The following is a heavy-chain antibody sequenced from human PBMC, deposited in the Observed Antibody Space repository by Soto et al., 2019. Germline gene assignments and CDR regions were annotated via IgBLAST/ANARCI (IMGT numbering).Heavy chain of an antibody. V-gene: IGHV3-74*01. J-gene: IGHJ5*02. CDR3: ARVKSGSYDWFDP. CDR1: GFIFSTYW. Sequence: EVQLVESGGGLGQPGGSLRLSCAASGFIFSTYWMHWVRQVPGKGLAWVSRINTDASRTSYAHSVKGRFTISRDTAKNTVYLQMNSLRAEDTAVYFCARVKSGSYDWFDPWGQGTLVTVSS. D-gene: IGHD3-10*01. CDR2: INTDASRT.